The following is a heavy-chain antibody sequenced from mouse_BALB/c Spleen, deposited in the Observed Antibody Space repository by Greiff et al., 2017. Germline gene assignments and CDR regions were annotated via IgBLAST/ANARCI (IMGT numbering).Heavy chain of an antibody. D-gene: IGHD2-4*01. CDR1: GYSITSDYA. J-gene: IGHJ3*01. V-gene: IGHV3-2*02. Sequence: EVKLQESGPGLVKPSQSLSLTCTVTGYSITSDYAWNWIRQFPGNKLEWMGYISYSGSTSYNPSLKSRISITRDTSKNQFFLQLNSVTTEDTATYYCARWGGLTMITTGTPFAYWGQGTLVTVSA. CDR2: ISYSGST. CDR3: ARWGGLTMITTGTPFAY.